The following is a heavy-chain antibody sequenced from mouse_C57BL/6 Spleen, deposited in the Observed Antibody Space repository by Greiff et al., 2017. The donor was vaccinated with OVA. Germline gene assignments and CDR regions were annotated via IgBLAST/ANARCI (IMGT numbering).Heavy chain of an antibody. CDR1: GFNIKDDY. CDR3: TTRTAQAPAWFAY. J-gene: IGHJ3*01. Sequence: EVQLQQSGAELVRPGASVKLSCTASGFNIKDDYMHWVKQRPEQGLEWIGWIDPENGDTEYASKFQGKATITADTSSNTAYLQLSSLTSEDTAVYYSTTRTAQAPAWFAYWGQGTLGTVSA. CDR2: IDPENGDT. D-gene: IGHD3-2*02. V-gene: IGHV14-4*01.